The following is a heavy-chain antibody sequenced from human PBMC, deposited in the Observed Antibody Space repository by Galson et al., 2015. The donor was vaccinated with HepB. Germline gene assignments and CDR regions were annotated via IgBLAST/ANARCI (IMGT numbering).Heavy chain of an antibody. D-gene: IGHD3-22*01. CDR1: GYTFSIYD. Sequence: SVKVSCKASGYTFSIYDINWVRQATGQGLEWMGWMNPNSGNTGYAQKFQGRVTMTRNTSISTAYMELSSLRSADTAVYYCARGPYYDSSGFSWIIYWGQGTLVTVSS. V-gene: IGHV1-8*01. CDR2: MNPNSGNT. CDR3: ARGPYYDSSGFSWIIY. J-gene: IGHJ4*02.